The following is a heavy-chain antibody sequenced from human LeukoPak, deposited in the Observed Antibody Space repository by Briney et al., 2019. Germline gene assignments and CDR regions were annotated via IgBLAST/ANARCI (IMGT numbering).Heavy chain of an antibody. Sequence: SQTLSLTCALSGDIFSVKSDVWNWIRQSPSRGLEWLGRTYYRSKWINDYATSVKSRIIISPDTSKNQFSLHLNSVTPEDTAVYYCARDADWAYDAFDIWGQGTMVTVSS. CDR1: GDIFSVKSDV. CDR2: TYYRSKWIN. D-gene: IGHD3-9*01. V-gene: IGHV6-1*01. CDR3: ARDADWAYDAFDI. J-gene: IGHJ3*02.